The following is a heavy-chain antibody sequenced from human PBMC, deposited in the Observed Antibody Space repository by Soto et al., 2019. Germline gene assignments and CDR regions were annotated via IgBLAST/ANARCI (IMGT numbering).Heavy chain of an antibody. CDR2: IYIGGST. CDR3: ARDRYPFDY. CDR1: GFTVSSNY. D-gene: IGHD1-26*01. J-gene: IGHJ4*02. Sequence: EVQLVESGGGLIQPGGSLRLSCAASGFTVSSNYMSWVRQAPGKGLEWVSVIYIGGSTYYADSVNGRFTISRDNSTNTMYLQMNSLRSNDTDVYYSARDRYPFDYWGQGTRVPVSS. V-gene: IGHV3-53*01.